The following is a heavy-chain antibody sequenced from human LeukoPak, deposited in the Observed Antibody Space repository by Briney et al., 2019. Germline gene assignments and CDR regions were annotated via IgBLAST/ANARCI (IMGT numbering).Heavy chain of an antibody. D-gene: IGHD3-3*01. CDR3: AILDFGITIFRVDHDAFDI. Sequence: SETLSLTCAVYGGSFSGYYWSWIRQPPGKGLEWIGEINHSGSTNYNPSLKSRVTISVDTSKNQFSLKLSSVTAADTAVYYCAILDFGITIFRVDHDAFDIWGQGTVVTVSS. CDR2: INHSGST. CDR1: GGSFSGYY. V-gene: IGHV4-34*01. J-gene: IGHJ3*02.